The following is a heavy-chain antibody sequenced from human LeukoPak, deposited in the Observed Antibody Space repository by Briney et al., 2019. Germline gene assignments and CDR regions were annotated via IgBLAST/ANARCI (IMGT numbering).Heavy chain of an antibody. CDR3: ARAGVYFDS. CDR1: GGSISSGGYY. V-gene: IGHV4-30-2*01. Sequence: SEILSLTCTVSGGSISSGGYYWSWIRQPPGKGLEWIGYIYHSGSTYYNPSLKSRVTISVDRSKNQFSLKLSSVTAADTAVYYCARAGVYFDSWGQGTLVTVSS. D-gene: IGHD3-10*01. J-gene: IGHJ4*02. CDR2: IYHSGST.